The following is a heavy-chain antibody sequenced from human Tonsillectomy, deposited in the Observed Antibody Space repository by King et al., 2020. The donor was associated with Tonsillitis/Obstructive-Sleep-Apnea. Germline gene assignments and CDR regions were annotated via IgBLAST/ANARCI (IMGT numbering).Heavy chain of an antibody. Sequence: QVQLMQSGAEVKKPGASVKVSCKASGYTFTGYYIHWVRQAPGQGLEWMGWISPNSGGTKYAQKFQGRVTMTWDTSISTAYMDLSSLRSDDTAVYYCARDRDVGTFDYWGQGTLVTVSS. CDR3: ARDRDVGTFDY. D-gene: IGHD1-26*01. CDR2: ISPNSGGT. J-gene: IGHJ4*02. V-gene: IGHV1-2*02. CDR1: GYTFTGYY.